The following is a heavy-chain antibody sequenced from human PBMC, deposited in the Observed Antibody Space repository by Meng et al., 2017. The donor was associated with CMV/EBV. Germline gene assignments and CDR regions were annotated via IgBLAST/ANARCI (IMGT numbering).Heavy chain of an antibody. CDR3: ARHTLLWFGEIY. CDR2: IKQDGSEK. CDR1: GFTFSSYW. V-gene: IGHV3-7*03. D-gene: IGHD3-10*01. J-gene: IGHJ4*02. Sequence: GESLKISCAASGFTFSSYWMSWVRQAPGKGLEWVANIKQDGSEKYYVDSVKDRFTISADKSISTAYLQWSSLKASDTAMYYCARHTLLWFGEIYWGQGTLVTVSS.